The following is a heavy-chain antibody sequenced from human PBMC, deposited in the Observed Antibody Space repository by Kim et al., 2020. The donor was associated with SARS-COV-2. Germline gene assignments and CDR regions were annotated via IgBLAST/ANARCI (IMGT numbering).Heavy chain of an antibody. CDR2: IDPSDSYT. V-gene: IGHV5-10-1*01. D-gene: IGHD6-13*01. Sequence: GESLKISCKGSGYSFTSYWISWVRQMPGKGLEWMGRIDPSDSYTNYSPSFQGHVTISADKSISTAYLQWSSLKASDTAMYYCAESSSWPYYFDYWGQGTLVTVSS. J-gene: IGHJ4*02. CDR3: AESSSWPYYFDY. CDR1: GYSFTSYW.